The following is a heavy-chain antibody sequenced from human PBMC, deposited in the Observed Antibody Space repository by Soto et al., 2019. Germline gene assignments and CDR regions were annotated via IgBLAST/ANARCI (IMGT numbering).Heavy chain of an antibody. Sequence: EVQLVESGGGLVKRGGSLRLSCVASGFMFDSYSMSWVRQAPGEGLEWISSIRSSSDVIHYADSVKGRFTISRDNAKNSLYLQMNSLRAEDTAVYYCARDPLPQGTTTTGLLYYYYGMDLWGQGTTVTVSS. V-gene: IGHV3-21*01. D-gene: IGHD1-1*01. J-gene: IGHJ6*02. CDR2: IRSSSDVI. CDR1: GFMFDSYS. CDR3: ARDPLPQGTTTTGLLYYYYGMDL.